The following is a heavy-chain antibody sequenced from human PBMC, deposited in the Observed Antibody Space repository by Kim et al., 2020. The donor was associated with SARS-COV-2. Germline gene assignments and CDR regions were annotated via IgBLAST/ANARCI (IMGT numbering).Heavy chain of an antibody. J-gene: IGHJ6*02. CDR3: AKRGLEDV. Sequence: GGSLRLSCAASGFIFSAYDMHWVRQAPGKGLEWISCISSSGLTIYYADSVKGRFTISRDNAKNSLYLQMNSLRAEDAAVYFYAKRGLEDVWGQGTTVTVSS. D-gene: IGHD6-19*01. V-gene: IGHV3-48*03. CDR2: ISSSGLTI. CDR1: GFIFSAYD.